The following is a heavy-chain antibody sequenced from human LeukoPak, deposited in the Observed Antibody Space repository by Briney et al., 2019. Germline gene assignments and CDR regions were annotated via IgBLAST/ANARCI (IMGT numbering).Heavy chain of an antibody. CDR1: GYSISSGYY. V-gene: IGHV4-38-2*02. J-gene: IGHJ4*02. D-gene: IGHD3-22*01. CDR2: IYHSGST. CDR3: ARTLSYYYDSSGSYYFDY. Sequence: PSETLSLTCTVSGYSISSGYYWGWIRQPPGKGLEWIGSIYHSGSTYYNPSLKSRVTISVDTSKNQFSLKLSSVTAADTAVYYCARTLSYYYDSSGSYYFDYWGQGTLVTVSS.